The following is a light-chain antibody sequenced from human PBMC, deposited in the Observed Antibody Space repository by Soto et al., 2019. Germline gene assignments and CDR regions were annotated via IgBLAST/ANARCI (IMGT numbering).Light chain of an antibody. CDR2: GAS. Sequence: EIVLTQSPGPLSLSPGERATLSCRASQTISSNYLAWYQQKPGQAPRLLIHGASTRAIGIPDRFSGSGSGADFILTISRLEPEDFAVYYCQQYDSSPRTFGQGTKVDIK. V-gene: IGKV3-20*01. CDR3: QQYDSSPRT. J-gene: IGKJ1*01. CDR1: QTISSNY.